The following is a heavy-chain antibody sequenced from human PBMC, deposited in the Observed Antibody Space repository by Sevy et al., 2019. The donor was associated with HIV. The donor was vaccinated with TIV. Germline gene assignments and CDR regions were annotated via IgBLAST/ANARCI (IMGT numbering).Heavy chain of an antibody. V-gene: IGHV3-21*01. CDR2: ISSSSSYI. CDR3: AREGGYCSSTSCIPDYYYGMDV. D-gene: IGHD2-2*01. J-gene: IGHJ6*02. Sequence: GGSLRLSCAASGFTFSSYSMNWVRQAPGKGLEWVSSISSSSSYIYYADSVKGRITISRDNAKNSLYLQMNSLRAEDTAVYYCAREGGYCSSTSCIPDYYYGMDVWGQGTTVTVSS. CDR1: GFTFSSYS.